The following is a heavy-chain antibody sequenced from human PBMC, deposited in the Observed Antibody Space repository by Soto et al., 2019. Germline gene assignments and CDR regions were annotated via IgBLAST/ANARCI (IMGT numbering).Heavy chain of an antibody. CDR3: ARGLAVYYYGGMDV. V-gene: IGHV3-33*01. Sequence: QVQLVESGGGVVQPGRSLRLSCAASGFTFSSYGMHWVRQAPGKGLEWVAVIWYDGSNKYYADSVKGRFTISRDNSKNTLYLQMNSLRAEDTAVYYCARGLAVYYYGGMDVWGQGTTVTVSS. J-gene: IGHJ6*02. CDR2: IWYDGSNK. CDR1: GFTFSSYG.